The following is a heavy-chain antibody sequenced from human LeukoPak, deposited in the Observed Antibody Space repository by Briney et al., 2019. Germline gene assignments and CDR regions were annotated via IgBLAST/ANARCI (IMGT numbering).Heavy chain of an antibody. CDR3: ARQYYDSSGYYPYYYYYMDV. CDR1: GGSISSSSYY. V-gene: IGHV4-39*01. J-gene: IGHJ6*03. CDR2: IYYSGST. Sequence: PSETLSLTCTVSGGSISSSSYYWGWIRQPPGKGLEWIGSIYYSGSTYYNPSLKSRVTISVDTSKNQFSLKLSSVTAADTAVYYCARQYYDSSGYYPYYYYYMDVWGKGTTVTVSS. D-gene: IGHD3-22*01.